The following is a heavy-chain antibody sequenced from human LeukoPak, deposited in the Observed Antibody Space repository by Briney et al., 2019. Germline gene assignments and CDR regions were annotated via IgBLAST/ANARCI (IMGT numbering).Heavy chain of an antibody. CDR1: GGSFSGYY. V-gene: IGHV4-34*01. J-gene: IGHJ3*02. CDR3: ARGRTAMVRGAFDI. CDR2: INHSGST. Sequence: SETLSLTCAVYGGSFSGYYWSWIRQSPGKGLEWIGEINHSGSTNYNPSLKSRVTISVDTSKNQFSLKLSSVTAADTAVYYCARGRTAMVRGAFDIWGQGTMVTVSS. D-gene: IGHD5-18*01.